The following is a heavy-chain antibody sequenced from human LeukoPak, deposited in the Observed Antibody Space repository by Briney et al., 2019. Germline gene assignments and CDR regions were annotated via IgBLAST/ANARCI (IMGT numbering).Heavy chain of an antibody. V-gene: IGHV1-69*05. CDR3: ARDPEGYCSGGSCQSGDP. CDR2: IIPIFGTA. J-gene: IGHJ5*02. D-gene: IGHD2-15*01. Sequence: ASVKASCKASGGTFSSYAISWVRQAPGQGLEWMGRIIPIFGTANYAQKFQGRVTITTDESTSTAYMELSSLRSEDTAVYYCARDPEGYCSGGSCQSGDPWGQGTLVTVSS. CDR1: GGTFSSYA.